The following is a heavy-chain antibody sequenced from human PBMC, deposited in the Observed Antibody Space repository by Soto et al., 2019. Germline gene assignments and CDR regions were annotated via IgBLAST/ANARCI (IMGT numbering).Heavy chain of an antibody. Sequence: EVQLVESGGGLVKPGGSLRLSCAASGFTFISYRMNWVRQAPGKGLEWVSSIRSSSSDIYYADPVKRRFTISRDNAKKSLYLKMNSMRAEDTAVYFCERGDYFDYWGQGILVTVSS. CDR2: IRSSSSDI. CDR3: ERGDYFDY. V-gene: IGHV3-21*01. CDR1: GFTFISYR. J-gene: IGHJ4*02.